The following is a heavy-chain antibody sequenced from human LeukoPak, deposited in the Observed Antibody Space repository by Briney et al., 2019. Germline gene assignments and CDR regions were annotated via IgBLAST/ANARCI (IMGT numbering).Heavy chain of an antibody. Sequence: SETLSLTCTVSGYSISSGYYWGWIGQPPGKGLEWIGSIYHSGSTYYNPSLKSRVTISVNTSKNQFSLKLSSVTAADTAVYYCATAHVEMATINLFDYWGQGTLVTVIS. D-gene: IGHD5-24*01. CDR3: ATAHVEMATINLFDY. CDR2: IYHSGST. J-gene: IGHJ4*02. CDR1: GYSISSGYY. V-gene: IGHV4-38-2*02.